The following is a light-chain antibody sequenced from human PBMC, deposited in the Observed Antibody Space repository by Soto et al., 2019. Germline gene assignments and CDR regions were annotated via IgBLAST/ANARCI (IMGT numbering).Light chain of an antibody. Sequence: EFVLTQSPGPLSLSPGERATLSCRSSQSLANSFIAWYQQKPGQAPRLLIYDTSSRASGIPDRFSGSGSGTDCTLTISRLETEDVAVFYCQQYGTSEIIFGQGTRLEIK. CDR2: DTS. CDR1: QSLANSF. J-gene: IGKJ5*01. V-gene: IGKV3-20*01. CDR3: QQYGTSEII.